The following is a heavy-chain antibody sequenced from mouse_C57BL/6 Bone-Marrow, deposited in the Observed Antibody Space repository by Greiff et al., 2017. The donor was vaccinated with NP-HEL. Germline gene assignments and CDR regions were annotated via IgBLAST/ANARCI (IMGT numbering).Heavy chain of an antibody. CDR1: GFTFSNYW. Sequence: EVMLVESGGGLVQPGGSMKLSCVASGFTFSNYWMNWVRQSPEKGLEWVAQIRLKSDNYATHYAESVKGRFTISRDDSKSSVYLQMNNLRAEDTGIYYCTVDYDHYYAMDYWGQGTSVTVSS. CDR2: IRLKSDNYAT. V-gene: IGHV6-3*01. CDR3: TVDYDHYYAMDY. D-gene: IGHD2-4*01. J-gene: IGHJ4*01.